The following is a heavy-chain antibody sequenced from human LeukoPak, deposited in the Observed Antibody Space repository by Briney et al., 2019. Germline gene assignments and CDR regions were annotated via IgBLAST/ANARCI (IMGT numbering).Heavy chain of an antibody. CDR1: GGSINSSSYY. CDR2: IYYSGST. D-gene: IGHD3-16*02. J-gene: IGHJ4*02. Sequence: SETLSLTCTVSGGSINSSSYYWGWIRQPPGKGLEWIGSIYYSGSTYYNPSLKSRVTISVDTSKNQFSLKLSSVTAADTAVYYCARSDYVWGSYRSYFDYWGQGTLVTVSS. CDR3: ARSDYVWGSYRSYFDY. V-gene: IGHV4-39*01.